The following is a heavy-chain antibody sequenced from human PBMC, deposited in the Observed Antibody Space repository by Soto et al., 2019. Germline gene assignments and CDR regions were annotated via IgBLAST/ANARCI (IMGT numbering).Heavy chain of an antibody. V-gene: IGHV4-39*01. CDR3: VSQRTSVLTQAYFDY. CDR2: VYYGGRS. J-gene: IGHJ4*02. Sequence: PSETLSLTCTVSGGSVSNSNYYWGWIRQSPGKGLEWIGSVYYGGRSYSKSSVKSRVTISVDTSKNQFSLNLNSVTASDTAVYFCVSQRTSVLTQAYFDYWGPGALVTVSS. D-gene: IGHD2-8*01. CDR1: GGSVSNSNYY.